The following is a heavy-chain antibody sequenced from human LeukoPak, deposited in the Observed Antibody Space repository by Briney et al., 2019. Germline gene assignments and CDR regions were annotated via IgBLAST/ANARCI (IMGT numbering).Heavy chain of an antibody. D-gene: IGHD1-7*01. CDR2: ISGSGIST. Sequence: GGSLRLSCAASGFTFSDYAMTWIRQAPGKGLEWVSTISGSGISTYFADSVKGRFTISRDNSRNTLFLQMNSLRAEDTALFYCAKELGNYRHFDYWGQGTLVTVSS. V-gene: IGHV3-23*01. J-gene: IGHJ4*02. CDR3: AKELGNYRHFDY. CDR1: GFTFSDYA.